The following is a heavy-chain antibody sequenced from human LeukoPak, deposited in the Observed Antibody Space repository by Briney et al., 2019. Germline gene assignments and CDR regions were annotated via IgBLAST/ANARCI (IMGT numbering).Heavy chain of an antibody. CDR1: GGSFSGYY. J-gene: IGHJ5*02. CDR3: AIHIVVVPAAKKKNWFDP. Sequence: SETLSLTCAVYGGSFSGYYWSWIRQPPRKGLEWIGEINHSGSTNYNPSLKSRVTISVDTSKNQFSLKLSSVTAADTAVYYCAIHIVVVPAAKKKNWFDPWGQGTLVTVSS. CDR2: INHSGST. D-gene: IGHD2-2*01. V-gene: IGHV4-34*01.